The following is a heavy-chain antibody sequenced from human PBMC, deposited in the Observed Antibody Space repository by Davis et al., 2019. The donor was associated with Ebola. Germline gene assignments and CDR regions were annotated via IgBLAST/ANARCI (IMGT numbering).Heavy chain of an antibody. CDR2: ISVIDGNT. D-gene: IGHD3-9*01. CDR3: VRDYDTINWSDP. V-gene: IGHV1-18*01. Sequence: ASVKVSCKASGGTFSSHAISWVRQAPGQGLEWMGWISVIDGNTYYAQKFHGRVTMTADTSTSTIYMELRSLTSDDTAIYYCVRDYDTINWSDPWGQGTLVTVSS. J-gene: IGHJ5*02. CDR1: GGTFSSHA.